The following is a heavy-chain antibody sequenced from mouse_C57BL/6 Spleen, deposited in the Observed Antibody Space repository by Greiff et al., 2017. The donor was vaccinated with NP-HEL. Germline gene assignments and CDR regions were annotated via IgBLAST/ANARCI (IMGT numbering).Heavy chain of an antibody. CDR3: ARTGAPSYGSSWGFAY. D-gene: IGHD1-1*01. CDR1: GYTFTSYW. V-gene: IGHV1-53*01. J-gene: IGHJ3*01. Sequence: QVQLQQPGTELVKPGASVKLSCKASGYTFTSYWMHWVKQRPGQGLEWIGNLNPSNGGTNYNEKFKSKATLTVDKSSSTAYLPLSSLTAEDSAVYYGARTGAPSYGSSWGFAYWGQGTLVTVSA. CDR2: LNPSNGGT.